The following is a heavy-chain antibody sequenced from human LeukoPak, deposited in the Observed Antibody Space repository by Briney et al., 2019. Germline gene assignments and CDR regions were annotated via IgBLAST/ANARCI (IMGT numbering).Heavy chain of an antibody. V-gene: IGHV3-7*04. CDR1: GFTFSNYW. J-gene: IGHJ3*01. Sequence: GGSLRLSCAASGFTFSNYWMSWVRQVPGKALKWVATIKADGSEKYYADSVKGRFTISRDNAKNSLNLQMNSLRAEDTAVYYCAREGLWVGLDSGKTRQAYWESWGQGTMVTVSS. D-gene: IGHD2-21*01. CDR2: IKADGSEK. CDR3: AREGLWVGLDSGKTRQAYWES.